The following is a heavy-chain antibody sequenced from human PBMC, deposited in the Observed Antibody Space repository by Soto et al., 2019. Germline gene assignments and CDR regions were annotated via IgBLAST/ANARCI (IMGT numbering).Heavy chain of an antibody. J-gene: IGHJ4*02. CDR3: AKEIAVAVATPPEY. D-gene: IGHD5-12*01. Sequence: EVQLLESGGGLARPGGSLRLSCVASGFIFSDYAMTWIRQAPGKGLEWVATISASGGNIEYTDSLKGRFTISRDNSKNTVYLQMTNLRAEDTAVYYCAKEIAVAVATPPEYWGQGTLVTVSS. CDR2: ISASGGNI. V-gene: IGHV3-23*01. CDR1: GFIFSDYA.